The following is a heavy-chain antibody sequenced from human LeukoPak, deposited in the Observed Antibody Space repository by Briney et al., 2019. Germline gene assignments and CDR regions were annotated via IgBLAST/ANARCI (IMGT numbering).Heavy chain of an antibody. D-gene: IGHD4-17*01. J-gene: IGHJ4*02. V-gene: IGHV1-18*01. CDR2: ISVYNSNT. CDR3: ARFSTPFTVTTNLDY. CDR1: VFTFTNYA. Sequence: ASVKVSFKSSVFTFTNYAVSWVRQAPGQGLGWMGWISVYNSNTNYAQKLQGRVTMTTDTSTSTAYMELRSLRSDDTAVYYCARFSTPFTVTTNLDYWGQGTLVTVSS.